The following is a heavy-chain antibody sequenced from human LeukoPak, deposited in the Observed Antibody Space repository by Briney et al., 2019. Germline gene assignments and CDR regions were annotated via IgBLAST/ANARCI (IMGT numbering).Heavy chain of an antibody. Sequence: RPSGTLSLTCAVYGGSFSGYYWSWIRQPPGKGLEWIGEINHSGSTNYNPSLKSRVTISVDTSKNQFSLKLSSVTAADTAVYYCARSARYYYGSGSYYNLNYYYYYMDVWGKGTTVTVSS. CDR1: GGSFSGYY. J-gene: IGHJ6*03. D-gene: IGHD3-10*01. CDR3: ARSARYYYGSGSYYNLNYYYYYMDV. CDR2: INHSGST. V-gene: IGHV4-34*01.